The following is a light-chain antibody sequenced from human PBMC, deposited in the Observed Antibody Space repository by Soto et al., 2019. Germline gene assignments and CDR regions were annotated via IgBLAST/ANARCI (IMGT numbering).Light chain of an antibody. CDR1: QSVSSSY. Sequence: EIVLTQSPGTLSLSPGERATLSCRASQSVSSSYLAWYQQKPGQAPRLLIYGASSSATGIPDRFSGSGSGTDFTLTISRLEPEDFAVYYCQQYGSSPSVTFGQGTKVDIK. CDR2: GAS. V-gene: IGKV3-20*01. J-gene: IGKJ1*01. CDR3: QQYGSSPSVT.